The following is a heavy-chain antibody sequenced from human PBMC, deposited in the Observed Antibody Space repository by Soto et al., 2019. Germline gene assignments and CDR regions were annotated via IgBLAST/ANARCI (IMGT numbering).Heavy chain of an antibody. D-gene: IGHD3-10*01. V-gene: IGHV4-59*01. Sequence: QVQLQESGPGLVKPSETLSLTCTVSGGSISSYYWSWIRQPPGKGLEWIGYIYYSGSTNNNPSLKSRVTISVDTSKNQFSLKLSSVTAADTAVYYCARGIEGIIHYYYGMDVWGQGTTVTVSS. CDR3: ARGIEGIIHYYYGMDV. J-gene: IGHJ6*02. CDR1: GGSISSYY. CDR2: IYYSGST.